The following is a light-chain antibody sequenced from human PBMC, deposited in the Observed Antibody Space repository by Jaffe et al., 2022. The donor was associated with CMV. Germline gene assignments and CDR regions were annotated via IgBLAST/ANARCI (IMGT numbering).Light chain of an antibody. CDR2: DAS. CDR3: QQYGNSPLT. J-gene: IGKJ4*01. Sequence: DIVLTQSPATLSLSPGEGATLSCGASQSVSINSLAWYQQKPGLAPRLLIYDASRRATGIPDRFSGSGSGTDFTLTISRLEPEDFAVYYCQQYGNSPLTFGGGTKVEIK. V-gene: IGKV3D-20*01. CDR1: QSVSINS.